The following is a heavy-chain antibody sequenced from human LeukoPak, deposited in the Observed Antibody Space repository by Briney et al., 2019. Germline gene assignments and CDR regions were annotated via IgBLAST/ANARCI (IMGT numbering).Heavy chain of an antibody. Sequence: SETLSLTCTVSGGSITNTTYYWGWIRPPPGKGLEWIGSLYYSESTNYNPSLKSRVTISVDTSKNQFSLKLSSVTAADTAVYYCARGPYCNSGTCYFWTYFDYWGQGTLVTVSS. CDR3: ARGPYCNSGTCYFWTYFDY. CDR2: LYYSEST. D-gene: IGHD2-15*01. CDR1: GGSITNTTYY. V-gene: IGHV4-39*07. J-gene: IGHJ4*02.